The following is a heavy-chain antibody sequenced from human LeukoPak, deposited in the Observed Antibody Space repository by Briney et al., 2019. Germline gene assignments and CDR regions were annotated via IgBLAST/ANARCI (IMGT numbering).Heavy chain of an antibody. CDR1: GGSFSGYY. J-gene: IGHJ4*02. D-gene: IGHD2-21*02. CDR3: ANPKSAPGGTRGLRSWYFDY. CDR2: INHSGST. Sequence: SETLSLTCAVYGGSFSGYYWSWIRQPPGKGLEWIGEINHSGSTNYNPSLKSRVTISVDTSKNQFSLKLSSVTAADTAVYYCANPKSAPGGTRGLRSWYFDYWGQGTLVTVSS. V-gene: IGHV4-34*01.